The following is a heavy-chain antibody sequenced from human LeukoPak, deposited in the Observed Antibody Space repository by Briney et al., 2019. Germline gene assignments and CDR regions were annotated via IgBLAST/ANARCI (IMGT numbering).Heavy chain of an antibody. V-gene: IGHV3-66*01. CDR2: IYSGGST. Sequence: GGSLRLSCAASGFTVSRKYMSWVRQAPGKGLEWVSVIYSGGSTYYADSVKGRFTISRDNPKNTLYIEMNSLRVEDTAVYYCATITSGWYYFDNWGQGTLVTVSS. CDR3: ATITSGWYYFDN. CDR1: GFTVSRKY. D-gene: IGHD6-19*01. J-gene: IGHJ4*02.